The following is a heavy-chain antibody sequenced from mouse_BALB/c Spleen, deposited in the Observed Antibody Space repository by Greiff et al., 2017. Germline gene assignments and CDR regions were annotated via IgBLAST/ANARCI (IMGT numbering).Heavy chain of an antibody. J-gene: IGHJ2*01. CDR1: GYTFTSYT. CDR3: ARDEYYFDY. V-gene: IGHV1-4*01. CDR2: INPSSGYT. Sequence: VKLMESGAELARPGASVKMSCKASGYTFTSYTMHWVKQRPGQGLEWIGYINPSSGYTNYNQKFKDKATLTADKSSSTAYMQLSSLTSEDSAVYYCARDEYYFDYWGQGTTLTVSS.